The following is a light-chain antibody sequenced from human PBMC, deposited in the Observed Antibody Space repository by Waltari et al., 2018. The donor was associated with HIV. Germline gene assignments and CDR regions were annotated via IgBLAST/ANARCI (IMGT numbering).Light chain of an antibody. V-gene: IGLV2-14*03. CDR3: ASFTGDNTVM. CDR1: DSDFGLYNF. CDR2: DVD. Sequence: AVTQPASVSGLPGQSPTISCTGADSDFGLYNFVSWYQQHSGKPPKLILYDVDSRASGVSDRFSGSMSGNTASLTISGLRTEDEAHYYCASFTGDNTVMFGGGTEVTVL. J-gene: IGLJ3*02.